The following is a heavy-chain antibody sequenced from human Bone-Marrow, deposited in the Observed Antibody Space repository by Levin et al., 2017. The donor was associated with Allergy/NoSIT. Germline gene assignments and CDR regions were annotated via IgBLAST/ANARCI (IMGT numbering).Heavy chain of an antibody. CDR2: IDWDDDK. J-gene: IGHJ6*03. D-gene: IGHD4-23*01. CDR1: GFSLSTSGMR. CDR3: ARSGGNYYYYYMDV. Sequence: QTLSLTCTFSGFSLSTSGMRVSWIRQPPGKALEWLARIDWDDDKFYSTSLKTRLTISKDTSKNQVVLTMTNMDPVDTATYYCARSGGNYYYYYMDVWGKGTTVTVSS. V-gene: IGHV2-70*04.